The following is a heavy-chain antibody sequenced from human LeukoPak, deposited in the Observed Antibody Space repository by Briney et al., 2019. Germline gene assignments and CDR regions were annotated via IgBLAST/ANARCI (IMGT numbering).Heavy chain of an antibody. V-gene: IGHV3-66*01. CDR3: ARDQWSSRPGYYFDY. CDR2: IYSGGST. J-gene: IGHJ4*02. Sequence: GGSLRLSCAASGFTVSSNYMSWVRQAPGKGLEWVSVIYSGGSTYYADSVKGRFTISRDNSKNTLYLQMNSLRAEDTAVYYCARDQWSSRPGYYFDYWGQGTLVTVSS. CDR1: GFTVSSNY. D-gene: IGHD6-13*01.